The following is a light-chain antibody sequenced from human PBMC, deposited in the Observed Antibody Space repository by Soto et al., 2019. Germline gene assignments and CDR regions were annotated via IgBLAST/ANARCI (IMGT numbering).Light chain of an antibody. J-gene: IGLJ1*01. CDR2: DVS. CDR3: SSYTTTSSYV. V-gene: IGLV2-14*03. Sequence: QSVLAQPASVSGSPGQSITISCTGTSSDVGGYDYVSWYQQYPGKAPKLMIFDVSNRPSGVSNRFSGSKSGNTASLTISGLQAEDEADYYCSSYTTTSSYVFGTRTKVTVL. CDR1: SSDVGGYDY.